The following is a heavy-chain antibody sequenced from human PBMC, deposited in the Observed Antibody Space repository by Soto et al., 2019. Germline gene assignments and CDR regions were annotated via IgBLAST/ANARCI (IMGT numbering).Heavy chain of an antibody. CDR3: ASGPSGFGVVIF. J-gene: IGHJ4*02. CDR2: INPSGGST. D-gene: IGHD3-3*01. V-gene: IGHV1-46*03. CDR1: GYTFTSYY. Sequence: SVTVSCKASGYTFTSYYMHWVRQAPGQGLEWMGIINPSGGSTSYAQKFQGRVTMTRDTSTSTVYMELSSLRSEDTAVYYCASGPSGFGVVIFWGQGTLVTVSS.